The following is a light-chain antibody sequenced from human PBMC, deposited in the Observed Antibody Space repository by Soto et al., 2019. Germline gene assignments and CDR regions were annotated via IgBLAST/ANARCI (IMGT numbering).Light chain of an antibody. CDR2: GNS. Sequence: QSVLTQPPSVSGAPGQRVTISCTGSNSNIGAGYDVHWYQQLPGTAPKLLIYGNSNRPSGVPDRFSGSKSGTSASLTITGLQAEDPADYYCQSYGDSLSGYVFGTGTKVTVL. V-gene: IGLV1-40*01. CDR1: NSNIGAGYD. CDR3: QSYGDSLSGYV. J-gene: IGLJ1*01.